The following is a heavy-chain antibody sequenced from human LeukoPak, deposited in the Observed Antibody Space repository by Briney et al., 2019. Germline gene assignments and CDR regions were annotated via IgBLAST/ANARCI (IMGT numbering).Heavy chain of an antibody. CDR1: GGTFSSYA. D-gene: IGHD2-15*01. V-gene: IGHV1-69*05. J-gene: IGHJ3*02. CDR3: ARDEDIVVVVAATGGAFDI. CDR2: IIPTFGTA. Sequence: GSSVKVSCKASGGTFSSYAISWVRQAPGQGLEWMGRIIPTFGTANYAQKFQGRVTITTDESTSTAYMELSSLRSDDTAVYYCARDEDIVVVVAATGGAFDIWGQGTMVTVSS.